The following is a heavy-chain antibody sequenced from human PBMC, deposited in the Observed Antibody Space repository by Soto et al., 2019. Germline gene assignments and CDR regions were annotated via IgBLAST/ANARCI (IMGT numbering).Heavy chain of an antibody. V-gene: IGHV3-33*01. CDR1: GFTFSSYG. CDR2: IWYDGSNK. Sequence: PGGSLRLSCAASGFTFSSYGMHWVRQAPGKGLEWVAVIWYDGSNKYYADSVKGRFTISRDNSKNTLYLKMKSLRAEDMVVYYCARAPVSYYDILTGYLTRDGGVDYWGQGTLVTVSS. CDR3: ARAPVSYYDILTGYLTRDGGVDY. D-gene: IGHD3-9*01. J-gene: IGHJ4*02.